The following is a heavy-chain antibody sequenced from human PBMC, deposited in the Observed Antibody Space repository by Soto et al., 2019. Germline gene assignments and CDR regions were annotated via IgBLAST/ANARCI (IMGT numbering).Heavy chain of an antibody. CDR1: GFTFSSYA. J-gene: IGHJ4*02. Sequence: GGSLRLSCAASGFTFSSYAMHWVRQAPGKGLEWVAVISYDGSNKYYADSVKGRFTISRDNSKNTLYLQMNSLRAEDTAVYYCARDSRYYYGSGSPAYWGQGTLVTVS. V-gene: IGHV3-30-3*01. D-gene: IGHD3-10*01. CDR2: ISYDGSNK. CDR3: ARDSRYYYGSGSPAY.